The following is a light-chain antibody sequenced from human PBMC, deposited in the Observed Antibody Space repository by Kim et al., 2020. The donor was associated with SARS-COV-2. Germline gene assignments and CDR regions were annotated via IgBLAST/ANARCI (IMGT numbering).Light chain of an antibody. V-gene: IGKV1-5*03. CDR1: QSISSW. Sequence: SVGDRVTITCRASQSISSWLAWYQQKPGKAPKLLIYKASSLESGVPSRFSGSGSGTEFTLTISSLQPDEFATYYCQQYNSYSPRYSFGQGTKLEI. J-gene: IGKJ2*03. CDR3: QQYNSYSPRYS. CDR2: KAS.